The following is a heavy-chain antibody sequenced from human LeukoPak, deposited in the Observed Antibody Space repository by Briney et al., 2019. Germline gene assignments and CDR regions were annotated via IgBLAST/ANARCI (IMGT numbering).Heavy chain of an antibody. J-gene: IGHJ4*02. V-gene: IGHV4-61*02. CDR3: ARDYSSGWYGL. CDR1: GGSISSGSYY. CDR2: IYTSGST. Sequence: SETLSLTCTVSGGSISSGSYYWSWIRQPAGKGLEWIGRIYTSGSTNYNPSLKSRVTISVDTSKKQFSLKLSSVTAADTAVYYCARDYSSGWYGLWGQGTLVTVSS. D-gene: IGHD6-19*01.